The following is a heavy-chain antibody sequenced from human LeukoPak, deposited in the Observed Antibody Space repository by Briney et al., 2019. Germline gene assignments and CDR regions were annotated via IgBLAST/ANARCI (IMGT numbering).Heavy chain of an antibody. CDR1: GYSISSGYY. CDR2: IDHSGST. CDR3: AGSSGWDFNWFDP. Sequence: SETLSLTCTVSGYSISSGYYWGWIRQPPGKGLEWTGSIDHSGSTYYNPSLKGRITISVDTSKNQFSLKLSSVTAADTAVYYCAGSSGWDFNWFDPWGQGTLVTVSS. D-gene: IGHD6-19*01. V-gene: IGHV4-38-2*02. J-gene: IGHJ5*02.